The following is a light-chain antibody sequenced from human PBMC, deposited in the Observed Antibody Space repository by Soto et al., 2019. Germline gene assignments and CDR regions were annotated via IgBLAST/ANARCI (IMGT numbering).Light chain of an antibody. Sequence: QSVLTQPASVSGSPGQSITISCTGTSSDVGGYHYVSWYQQHPGKAPKLMIYDVSNRPSGVSNRFSGAKSGNTASLTISGLLAEDDSDYYCSSYTRSITVVFGGGLKLTVL. V-gene: IGLV2-14*01. CDR3: SSYTRSITVV. CDR2: DVS. CDR1: SSDVGGYHY. J-gene: IGLJ2*01.